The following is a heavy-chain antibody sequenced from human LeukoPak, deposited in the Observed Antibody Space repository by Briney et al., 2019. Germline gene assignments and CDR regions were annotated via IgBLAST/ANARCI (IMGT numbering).Heavy chain of an antibody. Sequence: PGRSLRLSCAASGFTFSSYGMHWVRQAPGKGLEWVAVIWYDGSNKYYADSVKGRLTISRDNSKNTLYLQMNSLRAEDTAVYYCARDGLDEVTLYYWGQGTLVTVSS. CDR1: GFTFSSYG. CDR2: IWYDGSNK. CDR3: ARDGLDEVTLYY. D-gene: IGHD5-18*01. V-gene: IGHV3-33*01. J-gene: IGHJ4*02.